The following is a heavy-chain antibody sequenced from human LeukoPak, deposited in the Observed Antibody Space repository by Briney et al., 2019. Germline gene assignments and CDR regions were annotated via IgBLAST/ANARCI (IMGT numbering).Heavy chain of an antibody. D-gene: IGHD3-22*01. Sequence: SETLSLTCAVYGGSFSGYYWSWIRQPPGKVLEWIGEINHSGSTNYNPSLKSRVTISVDTSKNQFSLKLSSVTAADTAVYYCARARWGYYDSSGYSRLYFDYWGQGTLVTVSS. CDR3: ARARWGYYDSSGYSRLYFDY. V-gene: IGHV4-34*01. CDR2: INHSGST. J-gene: IGHJ4*02. CDR1: GGSFSGYY.